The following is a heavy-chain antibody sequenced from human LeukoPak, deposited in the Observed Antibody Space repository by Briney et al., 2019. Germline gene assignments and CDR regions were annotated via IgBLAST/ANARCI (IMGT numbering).Heavy chain of an antibody. D-gene: IGHD2-2*01. CDR3: ARDSSSTYYYYMDV. J-gene: IGHJ6*03. CDR1: GFTFSSYW. CDR2: INSDGSST. Sequence: GGSLRLSCAASGFTFSSYWMHWVRQAPGKGLVWVSRINSDGSSTSYADSVKGQFTISRDNAKNTLYLQMNSLRAEDTAVYYCARDSSSTYYYYMDVWGKGTTVTVSS. V-gene: IGHV3-74*01.